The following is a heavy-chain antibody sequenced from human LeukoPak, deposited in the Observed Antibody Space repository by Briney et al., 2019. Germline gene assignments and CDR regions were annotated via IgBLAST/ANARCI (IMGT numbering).Heavy chain of an antibody. D-gene: IGHD3-10*01. J-gene: IGHJ4*02. Sequence: GGSLRLSCAVSGFTFGSYWMHWVRRAPGKGLVWVSRINGDGSSTSYADSVKGRFTISRDNAKNTVHLQMNSLRAEDTALYYCVTKRGSGSYLFEDWGQGTQVIVSS. CDR3: VTKRGSGSYLFED. V-gene: IGHV3-74*01. CDR1: GFTFGSYW. CDR2: INGDGSST.